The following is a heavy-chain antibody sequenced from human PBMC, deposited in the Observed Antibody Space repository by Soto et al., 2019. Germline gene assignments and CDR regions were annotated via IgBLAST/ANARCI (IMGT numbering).Heavy chain of an antibody. Sequence: GGSLRLSCEASGFTFSNYWMSWVRQAPGKGLEWVANINQDGSEKYFVGSVNGRFTISRDNAKNSLFLQVNSLRAEDTAVYYCARDQSDYYYYGMDVWGQGTTVTVSS. J-gene: IGHJ6*02. CDR3: ARDQSDYYYYGMDV. CDR1: GFTFSNYW. V-gene: IGHV3-7*01. CDR2: INQDGSEK.